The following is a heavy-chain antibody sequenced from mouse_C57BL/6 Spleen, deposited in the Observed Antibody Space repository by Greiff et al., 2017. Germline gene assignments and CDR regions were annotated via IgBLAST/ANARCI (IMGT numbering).Heavy chain of an antibody. CDR3: ARKGPYYGHFDY. Sequence: VQLQQSGPGLVQPSQSLSITCTVSGFSLTSYGVHWVRQSPGKGLEWLGVIWSGGSTDNNAAFISRLSISKDNSKSQVFFKMNSLQADDTAIYYCARKGPYYGHFDYWGQGTTLTVSS. J-gene: IGHJ2*01. CDR2: IWSGGST. V-gene: IGHV2-2*01. D-gene: IGHD1-1*01. CDR1: GFSLTSYG.